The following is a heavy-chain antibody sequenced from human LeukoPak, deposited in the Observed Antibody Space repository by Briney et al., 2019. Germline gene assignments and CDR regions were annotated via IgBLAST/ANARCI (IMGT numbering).Heavy chain of an antibody. D-gene: IGHD5-12*01. CDR2: ILNSSYI. CDR1: GFIFSSYA. V-gene: IGHV3-21*01. J-gene: IGHJ4*02. CDR3: ARDRGYSGFAHGY. Sequence: PGGSLRLSCAASGFIFSSYALGWVRQAPGKGLEWVSSILNSSYIYYADSVKGRFTISRDNTQNSLYLQMNSLRADDTAVYYCARDRGYSGFAHGYWGQGTLVTVSS.